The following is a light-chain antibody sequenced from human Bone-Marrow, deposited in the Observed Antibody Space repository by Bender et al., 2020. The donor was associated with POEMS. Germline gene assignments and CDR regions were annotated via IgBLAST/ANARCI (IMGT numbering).Light chain of an antibody. V-gene: IGLV1-40*01. CDR1: ISNIGEGFG. CDR2: ANI. J-gene: IGLJ3*02. Sequence: QSVLTQPPSVSGAPGQRVTIFCTGSISNIGEGFGVNWYQHLPGTAPKLLIYANINRPSEIPDRFSGSQSGTSASLAITGLQSEDEAAYFCQSYDSDLNGWVFGGGTKLTVL. CDR3: QSYDSDLNGWV.